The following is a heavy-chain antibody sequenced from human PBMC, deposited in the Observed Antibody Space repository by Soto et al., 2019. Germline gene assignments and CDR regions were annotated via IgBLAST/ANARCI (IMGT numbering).Heavy chain of an antibody. J-gene: IGHJ6*02. CDR3: ARGLSSSATFYHYYGMDV. Sequence: SSETLSLTCAVYGGSFRGYHWSWIRQPPGKGLEWIGEINHSGSTNYNPSLKSRVIISLETSKNQFSLILTSVTAADTAVYYCARGLSSSATFYHYYGMDVWGQGTTVTVSS. CDR2: INHSGST. V-gene: IGHV4-34*01. CDR1: GGSFRGYH. D-gene: IGHD6-6*01.